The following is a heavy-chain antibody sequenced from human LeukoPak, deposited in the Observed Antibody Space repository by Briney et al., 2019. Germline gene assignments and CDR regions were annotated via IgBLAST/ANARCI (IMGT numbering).Heavy chain of an antibody. D-gene: IGHD6-6*01. CDR1: GGSISSGSYY. V-gene: IGHV4-61*02. CDR3: ARDYKQLVITGSGVASYYYYYYYMDV. J-gene: IGHJ6*03. CDR2: IYTSGST. Sequence: PSQTLSLTCTVSGGSISSGSYYWSWIRQPAGKGLEWIGRIYTSGSTNYHPSLKSRVTISVDTSKNQFSLKLSSVTAADTAVYYCARDYKQLVITGSGVASYYYYYYYMDVWGKGTTVTVSS.